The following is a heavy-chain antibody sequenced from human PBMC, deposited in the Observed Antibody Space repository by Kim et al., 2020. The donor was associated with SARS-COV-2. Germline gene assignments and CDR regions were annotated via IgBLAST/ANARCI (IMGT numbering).Heavy chain of an antibody. CDR2: ISRGGATI. V-gene: IGHV3-48*03. CDR1: GFTFSSYE. J-gene: IGHJ6*02. Sequence: GGSLRLSCTASGFTFSSYEMNWVRQTPGKGLEWLSYISRGGATIYYADSVKGRFTISRDNAKNSLYLQMNSLRAEDTAVYYCARRWGMDVWGQGTTVTVSS. CDR3: ARRWGMDV.